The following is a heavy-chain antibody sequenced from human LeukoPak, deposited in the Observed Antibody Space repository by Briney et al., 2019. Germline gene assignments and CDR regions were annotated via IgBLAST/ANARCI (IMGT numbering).Heavy chain of an antibody. V-gene: IGHV5-51*01. CDR1: GYSFTSYW. D-gene: IGHD3-10*01. CDR3: ARHYCYGSETLNPRNYYYGMDV. CDR2: IYPGDSDT. Sequence: GESLKISCKGSGYSFTSYWIGWVRQMPGKGLEWMGIIYPGDSDTRYSPSFQGQVTISADKSISTAYLQWSSLKASDTAMYYCARHYCYGSETLNPRNYYYGMDVWGQGTTVTVSS. J-gene: IGHJ6*02.